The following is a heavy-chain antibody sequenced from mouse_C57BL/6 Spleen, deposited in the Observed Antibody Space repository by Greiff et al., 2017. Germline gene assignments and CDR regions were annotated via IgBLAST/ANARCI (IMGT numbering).Heavy chain of an antibody. D-gene: IGHD3-2*02. CDR1: GYTFTSYW. CDR3: ARVQTAQADAMDY. Sequence: QVQLQQPGAELVKPGASVKLSCKASGYTFTSYWMQWVKQRPGQGLEWIGEIDPSDSYTNYKQKFKGKATLTVDTSSSTAYMQLSSLTSEDSAVDYCARVQTAQADAMDYWGQGTSVTVSS. J-gene: IGHJ4*01. V-gene: IGHV1-50*01. CDR2: IDPSDSYT.